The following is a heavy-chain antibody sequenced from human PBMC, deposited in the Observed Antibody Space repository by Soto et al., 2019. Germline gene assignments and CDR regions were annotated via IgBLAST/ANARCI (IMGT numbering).Heavy chain of an antibody. Sequence: PSETLSLTCTVSGGSISSGGYYWSWIRQHPGKGLEWIGYIYYSGSTYYNPSLKSRVTISVDTSKNQFSLKLSSVTAADTAVYYCARMLGGYGMIDSGAFDIWGQGTMVTVSS. J-gene: IGHJ3*02. CDR3: ARMLGGYGMIDSGAFDI. V-gene: IGHV4-31*03. D-gene: IGHD3-22*01. CDR2: IYYSGST. CDR1: GGSISSGGYY.